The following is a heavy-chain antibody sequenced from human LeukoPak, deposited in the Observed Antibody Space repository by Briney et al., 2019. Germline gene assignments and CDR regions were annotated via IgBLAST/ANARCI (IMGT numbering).Heavy chain of an antibody. CDR3: AKAYGSGSYYISYYMDV. J-gene: IGHJ6*03. CDR1: GFTFSSYG. D-gene: IGHD3-10*01. Sequence: GGSLRLSCAASGFTFSSYGIHWVRQAPGKGLEWVAFIRYDGSNKYYADSVKGRFTISRDNSKSTLYLQMNSLRAEDTAVYYCAKAYGSGSYYISYYMDVWGKGTTVTVSS. CDR2: IRYDGSNK. V-gene: IGHV3-30*02.